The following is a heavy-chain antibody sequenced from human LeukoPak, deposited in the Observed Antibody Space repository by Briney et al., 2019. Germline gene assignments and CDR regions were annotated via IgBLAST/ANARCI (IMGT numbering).Heavy chain of an antibody. CDR2: IYTSGST. D-gene: IGHD4-23*01. J-gene: IGHJ5*02. CDR1: GGSISSYY. Sequence: SETLSLTCTVSGGSISSYYWSWIRQLDGKGLEWIGRIYTSGSTNYNPSLKSRVTMSVDTSKNQFSLKLSSVTAADTAVYYCARGPERDYGGNTNWFDPWGQGTLVTVSS. CDR3: ARGPERDYGGNTNWFDP. V-gene: IGHV4-4*07.